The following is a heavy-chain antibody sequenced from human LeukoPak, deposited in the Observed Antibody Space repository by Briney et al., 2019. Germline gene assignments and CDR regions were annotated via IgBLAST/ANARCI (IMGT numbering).Heavy chain of an antibody. CDR2: IKQDGSEK. Sequence: GRSLRLSCAASGFTVSSNYMSWVRQAPGKGLEWVANIKQDGSEKYYVDSVKGRFTISRDNAKNSLYLQMNSLRAEDTAVYYCARDSSTDVVATIDYWGQGTQVTVSS. CDR3: ARDSSTDVVATIDY. V-gene: IGHV3-7*01. D-gene: IGHD5-12*01. J-gene: IGHJ4*02. CDR1: GFTVSSNY.